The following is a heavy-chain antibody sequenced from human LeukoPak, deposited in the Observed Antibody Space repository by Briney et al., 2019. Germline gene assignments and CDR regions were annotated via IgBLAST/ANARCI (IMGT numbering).Heavy chain of an antibody. V-gene: IGHV3-15*01. CDR3: STDLTFYYYMGV. Sequence: GGSLRLSCAASGFIFSKSWMNWVRQAPGKGLEWLGRIKSKNDGGTTDYAASVKGRFTVSRDDSKDTLYLQMNNLKAEDTAVYYCSTDLTFYYYMGVWGKGTTVTISS. D-gene: IGHD1-14*01. J-gene: IGHJ6*03. CDR1: GFIFSKSW. CDR2: IKSKNDGGTT.